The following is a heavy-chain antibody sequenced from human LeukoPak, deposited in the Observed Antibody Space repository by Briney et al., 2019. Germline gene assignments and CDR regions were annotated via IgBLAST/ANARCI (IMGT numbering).Heavy chain of an antibody. D-gene: IGHD5-18*01. CDR1: GGSISRYY. J-gene: IGHJ4*02. V-gene: IGHV4-59*01. Sequence: SETLSLTCSVSGGSISRYYWSWIRQPPGKGLEWIGYINYSGSTKYNPSLKSRVTISVDTSKNQFSLKLSSVTAADTAVYYCARDKQPGDYWGQGTLVTVSS. CDR3: ARDKQPGDY. CDR2: INYSGST.